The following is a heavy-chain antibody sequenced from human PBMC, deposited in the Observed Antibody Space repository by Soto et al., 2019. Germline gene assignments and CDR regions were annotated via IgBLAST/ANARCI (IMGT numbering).Heavy chain of an antibody. CDR2: INRDYNT. D-gene: IGHD4-17*01. Sequence: EEQLVESGGGLVQPGGSLRLSCAASGFTFSIHGMNWVRQASGRGLEWVSSINRDYNTYYADSVRGRFTISRDNAKDSLYLQMNSLRADDTAVYYCVNGDYYVGQGTLVTVSS. CDR3: VNGDYY. V-gene: IGHV3-48*01. CDR1: GFTFSIHG. J-gene: IGHJ4*02.